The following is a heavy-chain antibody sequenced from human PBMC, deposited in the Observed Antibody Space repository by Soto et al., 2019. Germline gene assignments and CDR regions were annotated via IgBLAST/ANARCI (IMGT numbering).Heavy chain of an antibody. J-gene: IGHJ4*02. D-gene: IGHD4-17*01. V-gene: IGHV1-69*06. CDR2: IIPIFGTA. CDR3: ATANDYGDYGQGSNFDY. CDR1: GGTFSSYA. Sequence: SVKVSCKASGGTFSSYAISWVRQAPGQGLEWMGGIIPIFGTANYAQKFQGRVTITADKSTSTAYMELSSLRSEDTAVYYCATANDYGDYGQGSNFDYWGQGTLVTVSS.